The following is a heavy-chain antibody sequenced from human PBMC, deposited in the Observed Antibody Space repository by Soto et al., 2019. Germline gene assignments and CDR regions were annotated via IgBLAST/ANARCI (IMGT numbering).Heavy chain of an antibody. J-gene: IGHJ4*02. CDR2: ISGSGGST. Sequence: TVASLRLSCAASGFTFSSYAMSWVRQAPGKGLEWVSAISGSGGSTYYADSVKGRFTISKDNSKNTLYLQMNSLRAEDTAVYYCAKAIAAAGTFDYWGQGTLVTVSS. D-gene: IGHD6-13*01. CDR3: AKAIAAAGTFDY. V-gene: IGHV3-23*01. CDR1: GFTFSSYA.